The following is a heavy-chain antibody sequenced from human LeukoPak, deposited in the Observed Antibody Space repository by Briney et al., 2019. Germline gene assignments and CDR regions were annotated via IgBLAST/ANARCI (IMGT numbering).Heavy chain of an antibody. CDR3: ARAFIAAAGTSFWFDP. V-gene: IGHV4-34*01. D-gene: IGHD6-13*01. CDR1: GGSFSGYY. CDR2: INHSGST. J-gene: IGHJ5*02. Sequence: SETLSLTCAVYGGSFSGYYWSWIRQPPGKGLEWIGEINHSGSTNYNPFLKSRVTISVDTSKNQFSLKLSSVTAADTAVYYCARAFIAAAGTSFWFDPWGQGTLVTVSS.